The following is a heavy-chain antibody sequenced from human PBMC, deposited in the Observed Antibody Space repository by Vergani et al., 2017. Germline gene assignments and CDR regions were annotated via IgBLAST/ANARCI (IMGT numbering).Heavy chain of an antibody. CDR1: GYTSSNYY. CDR2: INPSGGHT. V-gene: IGHV1-46*03. CDR3: ARGDYGILTGYRY. D-gene: IGHD3-9*01. Sequence: QVQVVKSGAEVKKSGASVKVSCKTSGYTSSNYYMHWVRQAPGEGLEWMGIINPSGGHTNYAQKFQGRAPMTRDTSTSTVYMELSSLRSEDTAIYYCARGDYGILTGYRYWGQGTLVTVSA. J-gene: IGHJ4*02.